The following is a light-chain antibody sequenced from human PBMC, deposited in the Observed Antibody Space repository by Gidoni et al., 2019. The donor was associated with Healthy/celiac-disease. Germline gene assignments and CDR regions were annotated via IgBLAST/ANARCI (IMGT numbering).Light chain of an antibody. CDR1: HSVSSY. V-gene: IGKV3-11*01. J-gene: IGKJ5*01. CDR2: DAS. CDR3: QQRSHWPTLT. Sequence: EIVLTQSRATLSLSPGDIATLACRASHSVSSYLALDQQTPSQAPRLLIYDASNRATGIPAVFSGCGSGTHFTLPLRTLAPEFFAVYYCQQRSHWPTLTFGQGTRLEIK.